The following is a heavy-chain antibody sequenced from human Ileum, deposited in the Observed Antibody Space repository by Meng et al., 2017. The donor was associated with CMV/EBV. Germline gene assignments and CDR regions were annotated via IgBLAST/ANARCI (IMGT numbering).Heavy chain of an antibody. J-gene: IGHJ4*02. CDR1: GFTFSTYA. Sequence: QGQRVESGGGVVQPGRSRRRSCVGSGFTFSTYALHWVRQAPGKGLEWVSLISYDGSNKNFAHSVKGRFTISRDNSKNTLYLQMNSLTTEDTAVYYCMKDQCQGWGQGTLVTVSS. V-gene: IGHV3-30-3*01. CDR3: MKDQCQG. D-gene: IGHD5/OR15-5a*01. CDR2: ISYDGSNK.